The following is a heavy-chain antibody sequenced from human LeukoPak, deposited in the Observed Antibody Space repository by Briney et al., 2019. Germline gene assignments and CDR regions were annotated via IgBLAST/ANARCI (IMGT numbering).Heavy chain of an antibody. CDR3: AAIVVPAAISLDAFDI. J-gene: IGHJ3*02. CDR1: GFTFSSYG. V-gene: IGHV3-30*02. Sequence: PGGSLRLSCAASGFTFSSYGMHWVRQAPGKGLEWVAFMRYDGSNKYYADSVKGRFTISRDNSRNTLYLQMNSLRAEDTAVYYCAAIVVPAAISLDAFDIWGQGTMVTVSS. D-gene: IGHD2-2*01. CDR2: MRYDGSNK.